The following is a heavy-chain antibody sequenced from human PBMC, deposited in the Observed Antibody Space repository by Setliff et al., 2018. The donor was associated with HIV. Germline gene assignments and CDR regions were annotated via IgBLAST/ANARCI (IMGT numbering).Heavy chain of an antibody. J-gene: IGHJ4*02. Sequence: GGSLRLSCVASAASGFTFSDAWMSWVRQAPGKGLEWVGRTRSVSDGGRTDYAAPVKGRFTISRDDSKNTLYLQMNSLKTEDTAVYYCTTDVPTYYYDYIPADYWGQGTLVTVSS. D-gene: IGHD3-22*01. V-gene: IGHV3-15*01. CDR1: GFTFSDAW. CDR2: TRSVSDGGRT. CDR3: TTDVPTYYYDYIPADY.